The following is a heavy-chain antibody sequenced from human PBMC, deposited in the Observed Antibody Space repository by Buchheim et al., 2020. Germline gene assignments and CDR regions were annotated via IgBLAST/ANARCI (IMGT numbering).Heavy chain of an antibody. J-gene: IGHJ5*02. V-gene: IGHV4-39*07. Sequence: QLQLQESGPGLVKPSETLSFTCNVSGDSISRDNYYWGWIRQPPGKGLEWIGSMYYSGNTFYNPSLKSRVTISVDTSKNQISLKVKSVTAADTAVYYCARGYSYGYSYFDPWGQGTL. CDR2: MYYSGNT. CDR3: ARGYSYGYSYFDP. D-gene: IGHD5-18*01. CDR1: GDSISRDNYY.